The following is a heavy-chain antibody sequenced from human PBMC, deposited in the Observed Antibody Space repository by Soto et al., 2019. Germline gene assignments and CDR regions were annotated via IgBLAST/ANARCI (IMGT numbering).Heavy chain of an antibody. CDR2: IYWDDDK. CDR1: GFSLSTSGVG. J-gene: IGHJ5*02. Sequence: QITLKESGPTLVKPTQTLTLTCTFSGFSLSTSGVGVGWIRQPPGKALEWLALIYWDDDKRYSPSLKSRLTITKDTSKNQVVLTMTNMDPVDTATYYCAHRPGAAAGSNWLDPWGQGTLVTVSS. CDR3: AHRPGAAAGSNWLDP. V-gene: IGHV2-5*02. D-gene: IGHD6-13*01.